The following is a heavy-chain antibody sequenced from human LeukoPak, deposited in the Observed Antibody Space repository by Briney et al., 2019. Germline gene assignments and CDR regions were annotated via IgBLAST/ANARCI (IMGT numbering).Heavy chain of an antibody. V-gene: IGHV3-30*04. CDR1: GFTFSSYA. Sequence: QPGGSLRLSCAASGFTFSSYAMHWVRQAPGKGLEWVAVISYDGSNKYYADSVKGRFTISRDNSKNTLYLQMNSLRAEDTAVYHCARGLPRAPFDYWGQGTLVTVS. CDR2: ISYDGSNK. D-gene: IGHD3-16*01. J-gene: IGHJ4*02. CDR3: ARGLPRAPFDY.